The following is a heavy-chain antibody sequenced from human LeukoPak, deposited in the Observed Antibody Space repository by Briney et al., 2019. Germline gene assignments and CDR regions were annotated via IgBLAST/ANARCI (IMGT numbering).Heavy chain of an antibody. CDR1: GGSITSSNSY. J-gene: IGHJ6*03. CDR3: ARDSGYSYGHYYYYMDV. D-gene: IGHD5-18*01. Sequence: SETLSLTCTVSGGSITSSNSYWGWIRQPPGKGLEWIGSISYSGSSHYNPSLRSRVTISVDTSKNHFSLKLRYVTAADTAVYYCARDSGYSYGHYYYYMDVWGKGTTVTVSS. CDR2: ISYSGSS. V-gene: IGHV4-39*07.